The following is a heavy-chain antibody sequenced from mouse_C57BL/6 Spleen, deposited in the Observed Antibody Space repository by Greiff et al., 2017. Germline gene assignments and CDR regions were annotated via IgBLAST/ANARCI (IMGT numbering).Heavy chain of an antibody. CDR3: ARSDYYGSSYWYFDV. V-gene: IGHV1-85*01. J-gene: IGHJ1*03. CDR2: IYPRDGST. Sequence: QVQLQQSGPELVKPGASVKLSCKASGYTFTSYDINWVKQRPGQGLEWIGWIYPRDGSTKYNEKFKGKATLTVDTSSSTAYMELHSLTSEDAAVYFCARSDYYGSSYWYFDVWGTGTTVTVSS. CDR1: GYTFTSYD. D-gene: IGHD1-1*01.